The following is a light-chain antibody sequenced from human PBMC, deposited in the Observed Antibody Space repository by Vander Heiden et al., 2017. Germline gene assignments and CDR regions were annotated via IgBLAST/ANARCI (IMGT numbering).Light chain of an antibody. CDR1: PSGLFGTNNNNY. CDR3: QQYDSTPFT. V-gene: IGKV4-1*01. J-gene: IGKJ3*01. CDR2: GAS. Sequence: EIVMTQSPDHLAVSLGERATIDSQSSPSGLFGTNNNNYLAWYQQKPGQPPKLLIYGASTRESGVPDRFSGSGSGTDFTLTISSLQAEDVAVYYCQQYDSTPFTFGPGTKVDIK.